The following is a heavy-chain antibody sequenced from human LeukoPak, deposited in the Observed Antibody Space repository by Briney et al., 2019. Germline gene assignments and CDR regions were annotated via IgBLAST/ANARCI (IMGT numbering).Heavy chain of an antibody. CDR2: IYYSGST. CDR3: ARGEDGDYYFQH. CDR1: GDSFRSYY. Sequence: SETLSLTCTVSGDSFRSYYWSWIRQPPGKGLEWIGYIYYSGSTNYNPSLKSRVTISVDTSKNQFSLKLSSVTAADTAVYYCARGEDGDYYFQHWGRGTLVTVSS. V-gene: IGHV4-59*12. D-gene: IGHD4-17*01. J-gene: IGHJ1*01.